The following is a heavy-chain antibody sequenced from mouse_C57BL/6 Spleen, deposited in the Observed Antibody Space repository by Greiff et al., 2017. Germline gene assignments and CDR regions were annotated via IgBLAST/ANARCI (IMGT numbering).Heavy chain of an antibody. CDR3: ARRGLFYAMDY. D-gene: IGHD1-1*02. V-gene: IGHV2-2*01. CDR2: IWSDGST. Sequence: QVQLKESGPGLVQPSQSVSITCTASGYSLTSYGVHWVRQSHGKGLEWLGVIWSDGSTNYNAAYLSRQSIRKDKSKCKVFCKMNSRQADDTAIDYCARRGLFYAMDYWGQGTSVTVSS. CDR1: GYSLTSYG. J-gene: IGHJ4*01.